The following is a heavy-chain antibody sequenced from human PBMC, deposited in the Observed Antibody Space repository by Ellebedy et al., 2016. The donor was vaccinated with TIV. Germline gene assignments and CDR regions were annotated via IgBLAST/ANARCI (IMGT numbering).Heavy chain of an antibody. CDR3: AKDKVFGDSKWEIDV. Sequence: GESLKISCAASGFTFSNYWMHWVRQAPGKGLMWVSRINTDGSTTNYADSVEGRFIISRDNSKKTLYLQMNSLRAEDTAVYYCAKDKVFGDSKWEIDVWGQGTTVTVSS. J-gene: IGHJ6*02. CDR2: INTDGSTT. V-gene: IGHV3-74*01. D-gene: IGHD4-17*01. CDR1: GFTFSNYW.